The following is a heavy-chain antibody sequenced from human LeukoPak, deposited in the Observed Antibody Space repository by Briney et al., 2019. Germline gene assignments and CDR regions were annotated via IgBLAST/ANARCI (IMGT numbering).Heavy chain of an antibody. Sequence: SETLSLTCTVSGGSISSSSYYWGWIRQPPGKGLEWIGSIYYSGSTYYNPSLKSRVTISVDTSKNQFSLKLSSVTAADTAVYYRARHLYPYYYDSSGSLDYWGQGTLVTVSS. CDR1: GGSISSSSYY. CDR2: IYYSGST. J-gene: IGHJ4*02. D-gene: IGHD3-22*01. V-gene: IGHV4-39*01. CDR3: ARHLYPYYYDSSGSLDY.